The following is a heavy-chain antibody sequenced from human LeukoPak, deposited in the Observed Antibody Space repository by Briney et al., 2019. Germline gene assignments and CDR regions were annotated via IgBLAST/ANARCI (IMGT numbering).Heavy chain of an antibody. V-gene: IGHV1-8*01. CDR3: ASEPVGGNSLDF. CDR2: MNPNSGNT. D-gene: IGHD1-26*01. CDR1: GYTFSSYD. J-gene: IGHJ4*02. Sequence: ASVKVSCKTSGYTFSSYDVNWVRQAPGQGLEWMGWMNPNSGNTGYAQKFQGRVTMTRNNAKTTAYLELSSLRSEDTAIYYCASEPVGGNSLDFWGQGTLVTVSS.